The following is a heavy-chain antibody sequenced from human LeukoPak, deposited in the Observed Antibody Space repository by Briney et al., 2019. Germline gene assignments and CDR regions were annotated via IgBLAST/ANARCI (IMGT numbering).Heavy chain of an antibody. J-gene: IGHJ4*02. CDR1: GFTFSSYA. CDR3: AKTPSGSYYGHY. D-gene: IGHD1-26*01. CDR2: ISGSGGST. Sequence: PGGSLRLSCAASGFTFSSYAMSWVRQAPGKGLEWVSAISGSGGSTYYADSVKGRFIISRDNSKNTLYLQMDSLRAEDTAVYYCAKTPSGSYYGHYWGQGTLVTVSS. V-gene: IGHV3-23*01.